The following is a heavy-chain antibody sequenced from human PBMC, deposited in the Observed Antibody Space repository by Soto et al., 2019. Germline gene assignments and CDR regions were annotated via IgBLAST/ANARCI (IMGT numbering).Heavy chain of an antibody. V-gene: IGHV4-31*03. D-gene: IGHD3-22*01. CDR2: IYYSGST. J-gene: IGHJ4*01. CDR1: GGSISSGGYY. Sequence: SETLSLTCSVSGGSISSGGYYWSWIRQHPGKGLEWIGYIYYSGSTDYNPSLKSRVTISVDTSKNQFSLKLTSVTAADTAMYYCARQIYDSDSGPNFQYYFDSWGQGTLVTV. CDR3: ARQIYDSDSGPNFQYYFDS.